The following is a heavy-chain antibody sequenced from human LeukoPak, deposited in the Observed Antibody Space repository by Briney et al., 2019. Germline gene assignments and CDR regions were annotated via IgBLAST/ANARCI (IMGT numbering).Heavy chain of an antibody. CDR3: ARVSRGRGYFDY. D-gene: IGHD3-10*01. Sequence: KAGGSLRLSCAVSGLTFSDYYMSWIRQAPGKGLEWVSYISSGSSYTNYADSVKGRFTISGDNAKNSLYLQMNSLRAEDTAVYYCARVSRGRGYFDYWGQGTLVTVSS. J-gene: IGHJ4*02. V-gene: IGHV3-11*05. CDR1: GLTFSDYY. CDR2: ISSGSSYT.